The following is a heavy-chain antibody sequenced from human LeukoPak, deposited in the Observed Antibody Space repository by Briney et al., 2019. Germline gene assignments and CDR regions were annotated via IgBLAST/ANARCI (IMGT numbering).Heavy chain of an antibody. CDR2: IYYSGST. Sequence: SETLSPTCTVSGGSISSYYWSWIRQPPGKGLEWIGYIYYSGSTNYNPSLKSRVTISVDTSKNQFSLKLSSVTAADTAVYYCAREICSSTSCAGNWFDPWGQGTLVTVSS. D-gene: IGHD2-2*01. CDR1: GGSISSYY. V-gene: IGHV4-59*01. CDR3: AREICSSTSCAGNWFDP. J-gene: IGHJ5*02.